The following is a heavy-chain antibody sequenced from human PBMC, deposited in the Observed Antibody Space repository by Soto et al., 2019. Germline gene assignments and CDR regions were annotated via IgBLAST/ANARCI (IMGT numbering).Heavy chain of an antibody. CDR1: GFSLSNYV. Sequence: PGGSLRLSCSASGFSLSNYVMHWVRQTPGKGLEYVSAIGTSGYTTYYADSVKGRFTISRDNSKNTLYLQMSSLRTEDTAVYYCAREARGYPYGMDVWGQGTTVTVSS. J-gene: IGHJ6*02. CDR2: IGTSGYTT. CDR3: AREARGYPYGMDV. D-gene: IGHD5-12*01. V-gene: IGHV3-64D*06.